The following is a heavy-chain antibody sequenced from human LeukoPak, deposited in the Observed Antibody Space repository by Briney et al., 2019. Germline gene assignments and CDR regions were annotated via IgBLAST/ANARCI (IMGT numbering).Heavy chain of an antibody. CDR1: GGSISSSSYY. CDR2: IYYSGST. D-gene: IGHD6-19*01. V-gene: IGHV4-39*01. J-gene: IGHJ4*02. Sequence: PSETLSLTCTVSGGSISSSSYYWGWIRQPPGKGLEWIGSIYYSGSTYYNPSLKSRVTISVDTSKNQFSLKLSSVTAADTAVYYCARAWGMAGLFDYWGQGTLVTVSS. CDR3: ARAWGMAGLFDY.